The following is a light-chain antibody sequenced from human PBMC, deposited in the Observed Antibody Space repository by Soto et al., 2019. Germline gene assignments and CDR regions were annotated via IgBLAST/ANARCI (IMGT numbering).Light chain of an antibody. Sequence: QSVLTQPPSASGTPGQRVIISCSGSSSNIGSNTVNWYQQLPGTAPKLLIYSNNQRPSGVPDRISGSKSGTSASLAISGRQSEDEAEYYCAAWDDSLNGVVFGGGTKLTVL. CDR1: SSNIGSNT. CDR2: SNN. CDR3: AAWDDSLNGVV. J-gene: IGLJ2*01. V-gene: IGLV1-44*01.